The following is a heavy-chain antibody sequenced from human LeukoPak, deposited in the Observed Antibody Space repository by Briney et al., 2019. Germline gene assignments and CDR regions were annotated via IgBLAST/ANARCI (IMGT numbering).Heavy chain of an antibody. V-gene: IGHV4-38-2*01. CDR3: ARGGYYGDPPPDY. J-gene: IGHJ4*02. Sequence: SETLSLTRAVSGYSISSGYYWGWIRQPPGKGLEWIGSIYHSGSTYYNPSLKSRVTISVDTSKNQFSLKLSSVTAADTAVYYCARGGYYGDPPPDYWGQGTLVTVSS. D-gene: IGHD4-17*01. CDR2: IYHSGST. CDR1: GYSISSGYY.